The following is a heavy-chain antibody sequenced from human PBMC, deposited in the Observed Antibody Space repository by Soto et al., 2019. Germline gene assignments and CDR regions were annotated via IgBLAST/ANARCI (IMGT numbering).Heavy chain of an antibody. D-gene: IGHD3-16*02. CDR1: GYTFTRYY. J-gene: IGHJ4*02. CDR2: IDPSRGSA. V-gene: IGHV1-46*01. CDR3: ARDHDYVWGNYRYSADY. Sequence: GASVKGPCKASGYTFTRYYIHWVRQAPGQGLEWVGMIDPSRGSASYALKFQARVAMTRDTSTSTVYMELSSLRSEDTAMYYCARDHDYVWGNYRYSADYWGQGTLVTVSS.